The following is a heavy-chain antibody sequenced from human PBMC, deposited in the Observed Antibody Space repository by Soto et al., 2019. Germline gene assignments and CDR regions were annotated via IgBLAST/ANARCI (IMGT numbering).Heavy chain of an antibody. J-gene: IGHJ5*02. CDR3: AGGYSGYERNNWFGP. CDR1: GYTFTSYD. D-gene: IGHD5-12*01. CDR2: INPNTGYT. Sequence: AASVKVSCKASGYTFTSYDINWARQAAGQGLEWMGWINPNTGYTVYAQKFQGRVTMTEDTSTDTAYMELSSLRSEDTAVYYCAGGYSGYERNNWFGPWGQGTLVTVSS. V-gene: IGHV1-8*01.